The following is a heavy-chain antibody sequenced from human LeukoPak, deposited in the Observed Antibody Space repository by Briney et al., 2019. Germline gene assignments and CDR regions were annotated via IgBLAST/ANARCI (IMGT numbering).Heavy chain of an antibody. J-gene: IGHJ4*02. D-gene: IGHD2-2*02. CDR2: IKQDGSEK. Sequence: PGGSLRLSCVASGFTFSSYWMSWVRQAPGRGLEWVANIKQDGSEKYYVDSVKGQFTISRDNAKNSLYLQMNSLRAEDTAVYYCATDGGYCTSTSCYRGDYFDYWGQGTLVTVSS. CDR3: ATDGGYCTSTSCYRGDYFDY. V-gene: IGHV3-7*01. CDR1: GFTFSSYW.